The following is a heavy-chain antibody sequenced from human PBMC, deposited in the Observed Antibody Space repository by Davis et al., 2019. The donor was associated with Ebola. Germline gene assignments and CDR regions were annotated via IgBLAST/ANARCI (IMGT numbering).Heavy chain of an antibody. CDR3: ARTTYYYDSSGYYYFDY. J-gene: IGHJ4*02. CDR2: IYYSGST. D-gene: IGHD3-22*01. V-gene: IGHV4-39*01. Sequence: MPGGSLRLSCTVSGGSISSSSYYWGWIRQPPGKGLEWIGSIYYSGSTYYNPSLKSRVTISVDTSKNQFSLKLSSVTAADTAVYYCARTTYYYDSSGYYYFDYWGQGTLVTVSS. CDR1: GGSISSSSYY.